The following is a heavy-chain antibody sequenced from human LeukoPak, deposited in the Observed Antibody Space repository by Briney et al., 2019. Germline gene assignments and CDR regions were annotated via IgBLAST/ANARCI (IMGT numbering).Heavy chain of an antibody. V-gene: IGHV1-46*01. CDR1: GYTFTSYY. CDR3: ARDAGGTTTSYYYYMDV. CDR2: INPSGGST. Sequence: ASVKVSCKASGYTFTSYYMHWVRQAPGQGLEWMGIINPSGGSTSYAQKFQGRVTMTRDMSTSTVYMELSSLRSEDTAVYYCARDAGGTTTSYYYYMDVWAKGPRSPSP. D-gene: IGHD4-11*01. J-gene: IGHJ6*03.